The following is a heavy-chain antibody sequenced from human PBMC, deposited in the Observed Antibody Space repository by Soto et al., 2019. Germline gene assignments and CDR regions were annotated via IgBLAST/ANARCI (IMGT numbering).Heavy chain of an antibody. Sequence: EEQVVESGGGLVQAGGSLRLSCAASGFTLDDYGMQWVRQGPGKGLEWVSGRTWNSATIGYADSVKGRFTISRDNAKNSLHLQMNSLRTEDTAVYYCAKDRWARDSIDVWGQGTTVTVSS. CDR1: GFTLDDYG. CDR2: RTWNSATI. J-gene: IGHJ6*02. V-gene: IGHV3-9*01. CDR3: AKDRWARDSIDV.